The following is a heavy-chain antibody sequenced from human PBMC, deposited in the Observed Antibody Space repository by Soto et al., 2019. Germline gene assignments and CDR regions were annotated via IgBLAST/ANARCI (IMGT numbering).Heavy chain of an antibody. CDR1: GGTFSSYA. D-gene: IGHD2-2*01. V-gene: IGHV1-69*01. CDR3: AHIVVVPAARRYYYYGMDV. J-gene: IGHJ6*02. Sequence: QVQLVQSGAEVKKPGSSVKVSCKASGGTFSSYAISWVRQAPGQGLEWMGGIIPIFGTANYAQKFQGRVTITAAESTSTAYMELSSLRSEDTAVYYCAHIVVVPAARRYYYYGMDVWGQGTTVTVSS. CDR2: IIPIFGTA.